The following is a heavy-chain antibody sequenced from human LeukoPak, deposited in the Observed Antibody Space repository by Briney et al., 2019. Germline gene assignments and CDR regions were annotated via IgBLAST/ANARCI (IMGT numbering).Heavy chain of an antibody. CDR3: ARERGMIMVMDY. CDR1: GFTFSSYS. V-gene: IGHV3-21*04. CDR2: ISSSSSYI. D-gene: IGHD5-18*01. Sequence: GGSLRLSCAASGFTFSSYSMNWVRQAPGKGLEWVSSISSSSSYIYYADSVKGRFTISRDNAKNSLYLQMNSLRAEDTAVYYCARERGMIMVMDYWGQGTLVTVSS. J-gene: IGHJ4*02.